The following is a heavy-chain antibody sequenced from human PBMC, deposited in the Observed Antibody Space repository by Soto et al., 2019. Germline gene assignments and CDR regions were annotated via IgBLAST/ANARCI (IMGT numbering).Heavy chain of an antibody. D-gene: IGHD4-17*01. J-gene: IGHJ4*02. CDR3: AKDRDYGDTHFDY. CDR1: GFTFSSYG. Sequence: SLRLSCAASGFTFSSYGMHWVRQAPGKGLEWVAVISYDGSNKYYADSVKGRFTISRDNSKNTLYLQMNSLRAEDTAVYYCAKDRDYGDTHFDYWGQGTLVTVSS. CDR2: ISYDGSNK. V-gene: IGHV3-30*18.